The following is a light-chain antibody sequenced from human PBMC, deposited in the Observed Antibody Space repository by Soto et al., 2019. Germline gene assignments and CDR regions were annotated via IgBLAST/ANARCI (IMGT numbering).Light chain of an antibody. Sequence: QSVLTQPPSVSAAPGQKVTFSCSGSTSNIGNNFVSWYRQFPGTAPKLLIYANTERPSGIPDRFSASKSGTSATLGITGLQTGDEADYYGGAWDSSLRAYVFGPGTKVTVL. CDR1: TSNIGNNF. CDR3: GAWDSSLRAYV. V-gene: IGLV1-51*01. CDR2: ANT. J-gene: IGLJ1*01.